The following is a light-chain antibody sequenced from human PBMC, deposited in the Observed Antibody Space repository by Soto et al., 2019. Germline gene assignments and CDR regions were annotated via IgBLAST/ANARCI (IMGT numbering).Light chain of an antibody. J-gene: IGKJ5*01. V-gene: IGKV3-15*01. CDR1: QSVSSN. Sequence: EIVMTQSPATLSVSPGERATLSCRASQSVSSNLAWYQQKPGQAPRLLIYGASTRAAGIPARFSGGRSGTEFTLTISSLQSEDFAVYYCQQYNKWPAISFGQGTRLEIK. CDR3: QQYNKWPAIS. CDR2: GAS.